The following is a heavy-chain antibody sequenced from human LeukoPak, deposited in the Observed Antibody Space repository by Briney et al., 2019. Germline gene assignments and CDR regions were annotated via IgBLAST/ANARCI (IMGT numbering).Heavy chain of an antibody. D-gene: IGHD3-16*01. J-gene: IGHJ3*02. Sequence: GASVKVSCKVSGYTLTELSMHWVRQAPGKGLEWMGGFDPEDGERIYTQKLQGRVTMTEDTSTDTAYMELSSLRSEDTAVYYCATSLGGDAFDIWGQGTMVTVSS. CDR1: GYTLTELS. V-gene: IGHV1-24*01. CDR3: ATSLGGDAFDI. CDR2: FDPEDGER.